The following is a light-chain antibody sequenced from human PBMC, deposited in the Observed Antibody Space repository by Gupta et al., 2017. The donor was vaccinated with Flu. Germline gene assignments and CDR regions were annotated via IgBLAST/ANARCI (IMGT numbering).Light chain of an antibody. CDR2: GAS. V-gene: IGKV3-15*01. CDR1: QSVSTN. CDR3: QHENNCPRT. Sequence: EIVMTQSPATLSVSPEERATLSCRASQSVSTNLVWYQQKPGQAPRLLIYGASTRATGIPARFSGSGSGTDFTLSISSRQSEDFAIYYCQHENNCPRTFGQGTKVEI. J-gene: IGKJ1*01.